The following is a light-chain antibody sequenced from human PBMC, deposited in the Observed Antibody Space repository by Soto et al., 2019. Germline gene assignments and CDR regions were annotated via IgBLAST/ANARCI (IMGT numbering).Light chain of an antibody. CDR1: SSDVGGYNY. CDR2: DDS. J-gene: IGLJ2*01. CDR3: SAYTNSRTLVV. V-gene: IGLV2-14*01. Sequence: QSVLTQPASVSGSPGQSITISCTGTSSDVGGYNYVSWYQQHPGNAPKLMIYDDSNRPSGVSNRFSGSKSGTTASLTISGLQAEDEADYYCSAYTNSRTLVVFGGGTKLTVL.